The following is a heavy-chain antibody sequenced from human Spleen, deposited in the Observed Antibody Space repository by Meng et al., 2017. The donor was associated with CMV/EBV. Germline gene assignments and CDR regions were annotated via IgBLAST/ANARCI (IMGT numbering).Heavy chain of an antibody. Sequence: FTRYWIGWVRQMPGKGLEWMGIIYPGDSATRYSPSFQGQVTISADKSISTAYLQWSSLKASDTAMYYCAGQTKPDYYDSSGFGAFDIWGQGTMVTVSS. D-gene: IGHD3-22*01. CDR3: AGQTKPDYYDSSGFGAFDI. J-gene: IGHJ3*02. CDR2: IYPGDSAT. CDR1: FTRYW. V-gene: IGHV5-51*01.